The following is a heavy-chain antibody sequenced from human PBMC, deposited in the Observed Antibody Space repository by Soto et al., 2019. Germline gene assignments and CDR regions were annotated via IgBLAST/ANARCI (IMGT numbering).Heavy chain of an antibody. J-gene: IGHJ4*02. CDR2: INPAGGST. CDR3: GRVYVTYYDALTGLWGGHFDS. D-gene: IGHD3-9*01. Sequence: ASVKVSCKASGYPFSNNYVVWVRQAPGQGLEWMGVINPAGGSTTYAQKFQDRVTMTRDTSTSTVYIELTSLISEDTAVFYCGRVYVTYYDALTGLWGGHFDSWGQGTQVTVSS. CDR1: GYPFSNNY. V-gene: IGHV1-46*03.